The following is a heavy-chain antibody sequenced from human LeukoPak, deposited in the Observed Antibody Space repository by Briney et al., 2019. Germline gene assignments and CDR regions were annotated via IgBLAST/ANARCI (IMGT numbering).Heavy chain of an antibody. J-gene: IGHJ4*02. CDR1: GFIFSDYY. CDR3: ARVGSIAAAGTPDY. CDR2: ISGSGSDT. V-gene: IGHV3-11*06. D-gene: IGHD6-13*01. Sequence: PGGSLRLSCAASGFIFSDYYMTWIRQAPGKGLEWLSYISGSGSDTNYADSVKGRFTTSRDNAKNSLYLQMNSRRAEDTAVYYCARVGSIAAAGTPDYWGQGTLVTVSS.